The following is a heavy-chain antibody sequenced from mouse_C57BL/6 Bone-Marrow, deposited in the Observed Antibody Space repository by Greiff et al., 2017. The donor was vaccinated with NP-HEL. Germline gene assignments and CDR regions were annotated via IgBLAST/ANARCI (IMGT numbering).Heavy chain of an antibody. CDR3: AIPYYSNYFYFDY. CDR1: GYSFTDYN. D-gene: IGHD2-5*01. CDR2: INPNYGTT. V-gene: IGHV1-39*01. Sequence: VQLQQSGPELVKPGASVKISCKASGYSFTDYNMNWVKQSNGKSLEWIGVINPNYGTTSYNQKFKGKATLTVDQSSSTAYIQLNSLTSEDSAVYYCAIPYYSNYFYFDYWGQGTTLTVSS. J-gene: IGHJ2*01.